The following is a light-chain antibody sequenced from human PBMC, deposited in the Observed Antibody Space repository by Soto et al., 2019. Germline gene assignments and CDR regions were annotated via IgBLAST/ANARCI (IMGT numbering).Light chain of an antibody. CDR3: QQYGRSPYT. Sequence: EVVLTQSPNTLSLSPGERATLSCWASQSLRSSYLAWYQRKPGQAPRLLMFGASRRATGIPDRFNGSGSGTDFILTISRLEPEDFGVYYCQQYGRSPYTFGQGTKLEIK. J-gene: IGKJ2*01. CDR2: GAS. V-gene: IGKV3-20*01. CDR1: QSLRSSY.